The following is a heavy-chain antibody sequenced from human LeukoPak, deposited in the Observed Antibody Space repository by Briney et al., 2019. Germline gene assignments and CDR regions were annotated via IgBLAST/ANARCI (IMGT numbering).Heavy chain of an antibody. Sequence: SETLSLTCTVSGGSISSYYWSWIRQPPGKGLEWIGYFYYSGSTNYNPSLKSRVTISGDTSNNQFSLKLRSVTAADTAVYYCASFHVSGSSYNGLHYWGQGTLVTVSS. CDR3: ASFHVSGSSYNGLHY. J-gene: IGHJ4*02. D-gene: IGHD3-10*01. CDR1: GGSISSYY. V-gene: IGHV4-59*12. CDR2: FYYSGST.